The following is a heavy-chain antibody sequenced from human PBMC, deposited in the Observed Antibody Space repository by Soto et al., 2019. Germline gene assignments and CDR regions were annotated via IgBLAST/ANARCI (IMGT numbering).Heavy chain of an antibody. V-gene: IGHV1-8*01. CDR1: GYTFTSYD. J-gene: IGHJ6*02. CDR3: ARERTGTTSMDV. D-gene: IGHD1-1*01. Sequence: QVQLVQSGAEVKKPGASVKVSCKASGYTFTSYDINWVRQATGQGLEWMGWMNPNSGNTGYAQKFQGIVTMTSNTSISTAYMELSSLRSEDTAVYYCARERTGTTSMDVWGQGTTVTVSS. CDR2: MNPNSGNT.